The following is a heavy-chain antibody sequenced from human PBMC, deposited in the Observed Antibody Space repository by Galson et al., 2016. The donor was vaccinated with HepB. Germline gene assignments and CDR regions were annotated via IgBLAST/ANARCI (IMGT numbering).Heavy chain of an antibody. Sequence: SCAASGFSFNTYDMHWVRQATGKGLEWVSAIGSTGDTYYPDSVKGRFTISRENAKNSLYLQMNSLRAGDTAVYYCARDGQYGMDVWGQGTTVTVSS. V-gene: IGHV3-13*04. CDR2: IGSTGDT. J-gene: IGHJ6*02. CDR3: ARDGQYGMDV. CDR1: GFSFNTYD.